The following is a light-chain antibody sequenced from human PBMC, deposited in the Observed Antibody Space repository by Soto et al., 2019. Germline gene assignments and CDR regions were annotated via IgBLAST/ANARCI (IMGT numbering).Light chain of an antibody. CDR1: QSVSSSY. Sequence: EIVLTQSPGTLSLSPGERATLSCRASQSVSSSYLAWYQQKPGQAPRLLIYGASSRATGIPDRFSGSGSGTDFTLTISRLEPEEFAGYYCQQYGSSPRTFGQGTEVEIK. CDR2: GAS. V-gene: IGKV3-20*01. CDR3: QQYGSSPRT. J-gene: IGKJ1*01.